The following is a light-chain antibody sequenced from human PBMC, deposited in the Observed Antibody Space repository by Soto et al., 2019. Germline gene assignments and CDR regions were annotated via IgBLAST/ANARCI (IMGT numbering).Light chain of an antibody. V-gene: IGKV3-15*01. CDR1: QSINAH. Sequence: EVVMTQSPATLSVSPGERVTLSSRASQSINAHLAWYQQKPGQAPRLLIHGASNRATGIPARFSGSGFGTEFILTISSLQSEDFAVYYCQQYNTWLWTFGQGTKVEIQ. CDR3: QQYNTWLWT. CDR2: GAS. J-gene: IGKJ1*01.